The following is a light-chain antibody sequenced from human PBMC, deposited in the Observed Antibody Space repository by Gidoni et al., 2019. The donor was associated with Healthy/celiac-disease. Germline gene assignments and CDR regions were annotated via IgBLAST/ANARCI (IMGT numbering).Light chain of an antibody. CDR2: KAS. CDR1: QSISSW. J-gene: IGKJ1*01. Sequence: DIQMTQSPSTLSASVGDRVTITCRASQSISSWLAWYQQKPGKDPKLLIYKASSLESGVPSRFSGSGSGTEFTLTLSSLQPDDFATYYCQQYNSYWTFGQGTKVEIK. V-gene: IGKV1-5*03. CDR3: QQYNSYWT.